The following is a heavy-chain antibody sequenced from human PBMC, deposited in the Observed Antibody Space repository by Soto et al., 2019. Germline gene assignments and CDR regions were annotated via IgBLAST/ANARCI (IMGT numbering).Heavy chain of an antibody. CDR3: ARDVHYYDSSGYYSVFDY. CDR2: IIPIFGTA. V-gene: IGHV1-69*12. J-gene: IGHJ4*02. Sequence: QVQLVQSGAEVKKPGSSVKVSCKASGGTFSSYAISWVRQAPGQGLEWMGGIIPIFGTANYAQKFQGRVTITADESTSTAYMELSSLRSEDTAMYYCARDVHYYDSSGYYSVFDYWGQGTLVTVSS. D-gene: IGHD3-22*01. CDR1: GGTFSSYA.